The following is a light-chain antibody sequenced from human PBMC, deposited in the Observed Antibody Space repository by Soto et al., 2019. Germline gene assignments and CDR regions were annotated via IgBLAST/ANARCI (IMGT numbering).Light chain of an antibody. CDR2: GSD. J-gene: IGLJ1*01. V-gene: IGLV1-40*01. CDR3: HSYDSNLSEV. CDR1: GSNIGAGYG. Sequence: QCLLTQPPSVPGAPGQTCTISCTGSGSNIGAGYGVQWYQQLPGTAPRLLIYGSDDRPSGVPDRFSASVSGNSASLAITGLQTEDEAVYYRHSYDSNLSEVFGPGTKVTVL.